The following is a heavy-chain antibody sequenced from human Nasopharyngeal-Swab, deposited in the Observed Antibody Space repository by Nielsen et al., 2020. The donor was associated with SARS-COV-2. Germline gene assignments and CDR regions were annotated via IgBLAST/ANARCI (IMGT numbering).Heavy chain of an antibody. J-gene: IGHJ4*02. CDR3: ASPPLDSSGYYYGFHY. CDR2: ISYDGSNK. D-gene: IGHD3-22*01. V-gene: IGHV3-30-3*01. Sequence: LSLTRAASGLTFSSPAMHWVRQAPGKGLEWVAVISYDGSNKYFADSVKGRFTISRDNSKNTLYLQMNSLRAEDTAVYYCASPPLDSSGYYYGFHYWGRGTLVTVSS. CDR1: GLTFSSPA.